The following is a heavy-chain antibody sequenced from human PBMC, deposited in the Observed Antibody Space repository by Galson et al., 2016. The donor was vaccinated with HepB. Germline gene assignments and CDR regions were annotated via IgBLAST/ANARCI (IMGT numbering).Heavy chain of an antibody. CDR2: ISGIDDAT. V-gene: IGHV3-23*01. CDR3: AKIGGVVNLGPPA. J-gene: IGHJ5*02. CDR1: DFTFNTFP. D-gene: IGHD3-3*01. Sequence: SLRLSCAASDFTFNTFPMSWVRQAPGKGLEWVSTISGIDDATYYPDSVKGRFTISRDNSRNTLYLQMKSLRVEDTAMYYCAKIGGVVNLGPPAWGQGTLVTVSS.